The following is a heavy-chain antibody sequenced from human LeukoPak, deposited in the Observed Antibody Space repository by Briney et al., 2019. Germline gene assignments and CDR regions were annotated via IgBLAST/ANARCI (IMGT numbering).Heavy chain of an antibody. Sequence: SVKVSCKASGDSFRSSTFAWVRQAPGQGLEWMGGIIPIFGTANYAQKFQGRVTITTDESTSTAYMELSSLRSEDTAVYYCASSAAYCSSTSCYGYWGQGTLVTVSS. CDR3: ASSAAYCSSTSCYGY. V-gene: IGHV1-69*05. J-gene: IGHJ4*02. CDR2: IIPIFGTA. CDR1: GDSFRSST. D-gene: IGHD2-2*01.